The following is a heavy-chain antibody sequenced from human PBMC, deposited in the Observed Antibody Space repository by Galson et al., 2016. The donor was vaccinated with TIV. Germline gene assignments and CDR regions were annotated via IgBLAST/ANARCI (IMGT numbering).Heavy chain of an antibody. J-gene: IGHJ4*02. V-gene: IGHV4-4*08. CDR1: GDPISSSY. CDR2: ISSSGFS. CDR3: ANDYGAGYFDH. Sequence: ETLSLTCNVSGDPISSSYWSWIRQPPGKGLEWIGFISSSGFSNYNPTLKSRVTMSVDASKKQISLRLSSVTAADTAVYFCANDYGAGYFDHWGQGAVVTVSS. D-gene: IGHD4-17*01.